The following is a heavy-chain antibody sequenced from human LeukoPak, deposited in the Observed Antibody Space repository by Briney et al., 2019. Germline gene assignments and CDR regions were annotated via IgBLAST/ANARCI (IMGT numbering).Heavy chain of an antibody. V-gene: IGHV4-30-2*01. J-gene: IGHJ5*02. D-gene: IGHD2-15*01. CDR3: ARYSGGGPAMWFDP. Sequence: SETLSLTCAVSGGSISSGGYSWSWIRQPPGKGLEWIGYIYHSGSTYYHPSLKSRVTISVDRSKNQFSLKLSSVTAADTAVYYCARYSGGGPAMWFDPWGQGTLVTVSS. CDR2: IYHSGST. CDR1: GGSISSGGYS.